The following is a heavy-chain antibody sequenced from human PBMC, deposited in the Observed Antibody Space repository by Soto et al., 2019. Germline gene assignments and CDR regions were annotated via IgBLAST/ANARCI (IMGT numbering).Heavy chain of an antibody. CDR1: GFTFSSYA. J-gene: IGHJ5*02. Sequence: PGGSLRLSCAASGFTFSSYAMSWVRQAPGKGLEWVSAISGSGGTIYYADSVKGRFTISRDNAKNSLYLQMNSLRAEDTAAYYCARAALYNWNDVSWFDPWGQGTLVTVSS. CDR2: ISGSGGTI. CDR3: ARAALYNWNDVSWFDP. V-gene: IGHV3-23*01. D-gene: IGHD1-1*01.